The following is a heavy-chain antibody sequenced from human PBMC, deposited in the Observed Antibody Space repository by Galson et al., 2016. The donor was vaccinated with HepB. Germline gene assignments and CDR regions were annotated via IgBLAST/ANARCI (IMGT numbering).Heavy chain of an antibody. CDR1: GFTFDDFA. Sequence: SLRLSCAASGFTFDDFAMHWVRQAPGKGLEWVSGLSWNSGSIGYADSVKGRFTISRDNAKNSLYLQMNSLRAEDTALYYCAKDFTPYDYGSGSSRGGMDVWGQGTTVTVPS. D-gene: IGHD3-10*01. J-gene: IGHJ6*02. V-gene: IGHV3-9*01. CDR2: LSWNSGSI. CDR3: AKDFTPYDYGSGSSRGGMDV.